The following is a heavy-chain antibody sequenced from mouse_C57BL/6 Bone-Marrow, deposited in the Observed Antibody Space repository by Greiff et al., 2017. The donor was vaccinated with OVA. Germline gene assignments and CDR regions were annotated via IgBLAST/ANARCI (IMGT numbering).Heavy chain of an antibody. CDR3: AIIYYDYDGSFAY. J-gene: IGHJ3*01. CDR1: GFSLTSYG. V-gene: IGHV2-5*01. Sequence: VKLMESGPGLVQPSQSLSITCTVSGFSLTSYGVHWVRQSPGKGLEWLGVIWRGGSTDYNAAFMSRLSITKDNSKSQVFFKMNSLQADDTAIYYCAIIYYDYDGSFAYWGQGTLVTVSA. CDR2: IWRGGST. D-gene: IGHD2-4*01.